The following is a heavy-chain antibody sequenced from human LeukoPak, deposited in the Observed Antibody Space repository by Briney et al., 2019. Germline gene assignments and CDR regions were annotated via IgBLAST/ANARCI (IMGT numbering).Heavy chain of an antibody. V-gene: IGHV3-23*01. CDR3: AKMMGQRLYDYCMDV. Sequence: PGGSLRLSCAASGFAFSNFAMSWVRQAPGKGLEWVSATYYADSVKGRFTISRDNSKNTPYLQMNSLRAEDTAVYYCAKMMGQRLYDYCMDVWGKGPRSPSP. CDR1: GFAFSNFA. CDR2: T. D-gene: IGHD3-16*01. J-gene: IGHJ6*03.